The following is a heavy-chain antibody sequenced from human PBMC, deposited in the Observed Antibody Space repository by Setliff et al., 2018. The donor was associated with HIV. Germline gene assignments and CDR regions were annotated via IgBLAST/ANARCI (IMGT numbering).Heavy chain of an antibody. D-gene: IGHD3-22*01. V-gene: IGHV1-18*01. CDR2: ISAYSGDT. CDR3: ARIRSWYDSSGYSDY. J-gene: IGHJ4*02. CDR1: GYIFTSYG. Sequence: ASVKVSCKASGYIFTSYGISWLRQAPGQGLERMGWISAYSGDTDYAQEVLGRITMTTDTSTKTAYMELRGLRSADTAVYFCARIRSWYDSSGYSDYWGQGTLVTVSS.